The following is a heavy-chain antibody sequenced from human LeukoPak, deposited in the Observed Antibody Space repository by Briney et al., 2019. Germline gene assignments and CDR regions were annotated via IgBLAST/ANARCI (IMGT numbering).Heavy chain of an antibody. CDR1: GFTFSSYA. D-gene: IGHD6-25*01. Sequence: GGSLRLSCAASGFTFSSYAMSWVRQAPGKGLEWVSAISGSAVDTWYADSVKGRFTISRDNSKDTLYLQMNSLRAEDTAVYYCARDLSRLPAGPDYWGQGTLVTVSS. CDR3: ARDLSRLPAGPDY. CDR2: ISGSAVDT. V-gene: IGHV3-23*01. J-gene: IGHJ4*02.